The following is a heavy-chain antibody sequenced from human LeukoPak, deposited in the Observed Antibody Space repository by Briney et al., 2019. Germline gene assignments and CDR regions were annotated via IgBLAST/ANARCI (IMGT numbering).Heavy chain of an antibody. Sequence: PGGSLRLSCAASGFTFSSYAMSWVRQAPGKGLEWVSAISGSGGSTYYADSVKGRFTISRDNSKNTLFLQMNSLRAEDTAVYYCAKSPFGVVTKLLHMDVWGKGTTVTVSS. CDR2: ISGSGGST. D-gene: IGHD3-3*01. J-gene: IGHJ6*03. V-gene: IGHV3-23*01. CDR1: GFTFSSYA. CDR3: AKSPFGVVTKLLHMDV.